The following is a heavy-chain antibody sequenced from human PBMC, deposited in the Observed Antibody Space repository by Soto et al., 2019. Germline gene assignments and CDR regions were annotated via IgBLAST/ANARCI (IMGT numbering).Heavy chain of an antibody. J-gene: IGHJ5*02. CDR2: ISSDGSDT. CDR1: GFTFSRYW. Sequence: EVQLVESGGGLVQPGGSLRLSCAASGFTFSRYWMHWVRQAPGKGLVWVSRISSDGSDTIYADFVKGRFTISRDNAENMLYLQMTSQTADDSAIYYCVGGWIPYQHVGYLQSWGQGTQVSVSA. V-gene: IGHV3-74*01. CDR3: VGGWIPYQHVGYLQS. D-gene: IGHD2-2*01.